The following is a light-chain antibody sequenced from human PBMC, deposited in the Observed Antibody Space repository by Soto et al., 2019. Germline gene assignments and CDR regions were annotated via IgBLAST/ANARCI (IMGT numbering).Light chain of an antibody. CDR3: QQRSNWPGT. Sequence: EIVLTQSPATLSLSPGERATLSCRASQSVSSYLAWYQQKPGQAPRLLIYDASNRATGIPARFSGSGSGTDFTLTTSSLDPEDFAVYYCQQRSNWPGTFGQGTKVEIK. CDR2: DAS. CDR1: QSVSSY. J-gene: IGKJ1*01. V-gene: IGKV3-11*01.